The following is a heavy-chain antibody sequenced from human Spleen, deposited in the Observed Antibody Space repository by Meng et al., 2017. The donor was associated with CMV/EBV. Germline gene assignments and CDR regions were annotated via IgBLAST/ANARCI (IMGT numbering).Heavy chain of an antibody. D-gene: IGHD2-15*01. J-gene: IGHJ4*02. Sequence: GGSLRLSCAASGFSFSSYGMHWVRQAPGKGLEWVAVIWHEGDKKEYAESVKGRFTISRDNYENTLYLQMNSLRAEDTAVYYCVQDDSGGSPTDYWGQGTLVTVSS. CDR1: GFSFSSYG. V-gene: IGHV3-33*06. CDR3: VQDDSGGSPTDY. CDR2: IWHEGDKK.